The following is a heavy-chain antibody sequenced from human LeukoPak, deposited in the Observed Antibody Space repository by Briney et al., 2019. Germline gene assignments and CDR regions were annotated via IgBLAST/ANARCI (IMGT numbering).Heavy chain of an antibody. CDR1: GFTVSSSY. Sequence: GGSLRLSCAASGFTVSSSYMSWVRQAPGKGLEWVSVIYSGGSTYYADSVKGRFTISRDNSKNTLYLQMNSLRAEDTAVYYCALGTYYDFWSGYSPFDYWGQGTLVTVSS. J-gene: IGHJ4*02. CDR2: IYSGGST. V-gene: IGHV3-53*01. CDR3: ALGTYYDFWSGYSPFDY. D-gene: IGHD3-3*01.